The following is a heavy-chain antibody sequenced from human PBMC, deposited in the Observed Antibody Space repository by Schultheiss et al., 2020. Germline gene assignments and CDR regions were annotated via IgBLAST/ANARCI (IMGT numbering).Heavy chain of an antibody. D-gene: IGHD2-15*01. V-gene: IGHV4-59*12. CDR2: IYYSGST. J-gene: IGHJ4*02. Sequence: SETLSLTCTVSGGSISSYYWSWIRQPPGKGLEWIGYIYYSGSTNYNPSLKSRVTISVDTSKKHFSLKLSSATAADTALYFCAREYCSGGSCYSDYWGQGNLGTVSS. CDR1: GGSISSYY. CDR3: AREYCSGGSCYSDY.